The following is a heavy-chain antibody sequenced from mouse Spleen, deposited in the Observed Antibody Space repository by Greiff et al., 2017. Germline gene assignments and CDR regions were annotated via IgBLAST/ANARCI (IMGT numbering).Heavy chain of an antibody. Sequence: EVHLVESGGGLVQPGGSLRLSCATSGFTFTDYYMSWVRQPPGKALEWLGFIRNKANGYTTEYSASVKGRFTISRDNSQSILYLQMNTLRAEDSATYYCARTGTGYYFDYWGQGTTLTVSS. CDR2: IRNKANGYTT. CDR1: GFTFTDYY. V-gene: IGHV7-3*02. CDR3: ARTGTGYYFDY. D-gene: IGHD4-1*01. J-gene: IGHJ2*01.